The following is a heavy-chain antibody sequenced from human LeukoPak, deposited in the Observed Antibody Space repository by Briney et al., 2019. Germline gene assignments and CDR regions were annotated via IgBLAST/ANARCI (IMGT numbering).Heavy chain of an antibody. CDR2: INHSGST. V-gene: IGHV4-34*01. Sequence: SETLSLTCAVYGGSFSGYYWSWIRQPPGKGLEWIGEINHSGSTNYNPSLKSRATISVDTSKNQFSLKLSSVTAADTAVYYCAREVGYCGGDCYSAFDYWGQGTLVTVSS. D-gene: IGHD2-21*02. CDR3: AREVGYCGGDCYSAFDY. CDR1: GGSFSGYY. J-gene: IGHJ4*02.